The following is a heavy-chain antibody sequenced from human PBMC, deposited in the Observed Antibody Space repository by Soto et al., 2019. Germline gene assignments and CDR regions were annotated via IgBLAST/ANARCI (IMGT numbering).Heavy chain of an antibody. CDR1: SGSISSSNW. V-gene: IGHV4-4*02. J-gene: IGHJ3*02. D-gene: IGHD6-19*01. CDR2: IDHSGST. Sequence: QAQLQESGPGLVKPSGTLSLTCAVSSGSISSSNWWSWVRQPPGKGLEWIGEIDHSGSTNYNPSLTSRVTRSVDKSKNQCSLKLSSVTAADTAVYYCARDFDSSGWYGAGAFDIWGQGTMVTVSS. CDR3: ARDFDSSGWYGAGAFDI.